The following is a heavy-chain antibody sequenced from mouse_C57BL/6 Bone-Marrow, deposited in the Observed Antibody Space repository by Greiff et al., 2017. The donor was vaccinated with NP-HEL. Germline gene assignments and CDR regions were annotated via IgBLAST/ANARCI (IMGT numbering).Heavy chain of an antibody. D-gene: IGHD1-1*01. Sequence: VQLKESGGGLVKPGGSLKLSCAASGFTFSSYAMSWVRQTPEKRLEWVATISDGGSYTYYPDNVKGRFTISRDNAKNNLYLQMSHLKSEDTAMYYCAIITTVVGYWGQGTTLTVSS. V-gene: IGHV5-4*01. CDR1: GFTFSSYA. CDR3: AIITTVVGY. CDR2: ISDGGSYT. J-gene: IGHJ2*01.